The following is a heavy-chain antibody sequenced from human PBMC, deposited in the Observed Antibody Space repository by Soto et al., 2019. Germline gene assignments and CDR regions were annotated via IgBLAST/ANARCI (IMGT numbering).Heavy chain of an antibody. Sequence: SVKVSCKASGGTFSSYAISWVRQAPGRGLEWMGGIIPIFGTANYAQKFQGRVTITADESTSTAYMELSSLRSEDTAVYYCTTDSYQLMPTVGGIKAFWGQGTLVTVSS. CDR3: TTDSYQLMPTVGGIKAF. CDR2: IIPIFGTA. V-gene: IGHV1-69*13. J-gene: IGHJ4*02. D-gene: IGHD3-16*01. CDR1: GGTFSSYA.